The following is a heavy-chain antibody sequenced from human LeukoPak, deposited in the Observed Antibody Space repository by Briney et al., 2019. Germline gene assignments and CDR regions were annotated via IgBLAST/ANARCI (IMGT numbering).Heavy chain of an antibody. V-gene: IGHV4-34*01. D-gene: IGHD2-8*01. CDR2: INHSGST. CDR3: ARFQWNWFDP. CDR1: GGSISTYY. Sequence: SETLSLTCTVSGGSISTYYWSWIRQPPGKGLEWIGEINHSGSTNYNPSLKSRVTISVDTSKNQFSLKLSSVTAADTAVYYCARFQWNWFDPWGQGTLVTVSS. J-gene: IGHJ5*02.